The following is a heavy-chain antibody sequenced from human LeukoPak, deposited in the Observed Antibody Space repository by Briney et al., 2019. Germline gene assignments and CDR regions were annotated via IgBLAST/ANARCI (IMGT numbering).Heavy chain of an antibody. CDR2: ISSSGSTI. CDR1: GFTFSDYY. Sequence: GGSLRLSCAASGFTFSDYYVSWIRQAPGKGLEWVSYISSSGSTIYYADSVKGRFTISRDNAKNSLYLQMNSLRAEDTAVYYCARAAPTPYYFDYWGQGTLVTVSS. J-gene: IGHJ4*02. V-gene: IGHV3-11*01. CDR3: ARAAPTPYYFDY.